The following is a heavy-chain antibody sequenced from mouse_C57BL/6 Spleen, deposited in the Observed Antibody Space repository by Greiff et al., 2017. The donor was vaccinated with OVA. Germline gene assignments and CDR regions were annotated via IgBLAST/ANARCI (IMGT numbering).Heavy chain of an antibody. V-gene: IGHV5-17*01. CDR1: GFTFSDYG. D-gene: IGHD1-1*01. CDR2: ISSGSSTI. CDR3: ASNDGSSLYAMDY. J-gene: IGHJ4*01. Sequence: EVMLVESGGGLVKPGGSLKLSCAASGFTFSDYGMHWVRQAPEKGLEWVAYISSGSSTISYADTVKGRFTISRDNAKNTLFLQMTRLRSEDTAMYYCASNDGSSLYAMDYWGQGTSVTVSS.